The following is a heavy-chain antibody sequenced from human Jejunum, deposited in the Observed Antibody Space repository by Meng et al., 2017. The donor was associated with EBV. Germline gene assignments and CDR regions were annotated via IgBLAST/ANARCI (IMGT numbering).Heavy chain of an antibody. CDR2: IKRTTDGGTT. Sequence: EVQLVRSGGGFVKPGESLRLSCAASGFTFTNSHMTWVRQAPGKGLEWVGRIKRTTDGGTTDYAAPVKGRFTISRDDSKNTLYLQMNSLKTEDTAVYYCTDVGGDMIWGQGILVTVSS. CDR3: TDVGGDMI. J-gene: IGHJ4*02. V-gene: IGHV3-15*01. CDR1: GFTFTNSH. D-gene: IGHD3-16*01.